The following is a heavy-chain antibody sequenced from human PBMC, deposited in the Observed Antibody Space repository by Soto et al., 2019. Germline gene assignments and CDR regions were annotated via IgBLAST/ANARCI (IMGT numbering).Heavy chain of an antibody. CDR3: ARSVFP. J-gene: IGHJ5*02. V-gene: IGHV4-39*07. CDR2: ISYSGST. CDR1: GGSISSSSYY. Sequence: SETLSLTCTVSGGSISSSSYYWGWIRQPPGKGLEWIGSISYSGSTYYNPSLKSRVTISVDTPKNQFSLKLSSVTAADTAVYYCARSVFPWGQGTLVTVSS.